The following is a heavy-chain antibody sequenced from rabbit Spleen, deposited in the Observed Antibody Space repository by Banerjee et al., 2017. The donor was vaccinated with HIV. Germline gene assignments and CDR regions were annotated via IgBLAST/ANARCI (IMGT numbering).Heavy chain of an antibody. CDR3: ARFPNSASAYNL. D-gene: IGHD1-1*01. CDR1: GVSFSGSSY. J-gene: IGHJ4*01. CDR2: IVTGSSGTT. V-gene: IGHV1S40*01. Sequence: QSLEESGGGLVKPGGTLTLTCIASGVSFSGSSYMCWVRQAPGKGLEWIACIVTGSSGTTYYASWAKGRFTITRSTSLNTVTLQMTSLTVADTATYFCARFPNSASAYNLWGPGTLVTVS.